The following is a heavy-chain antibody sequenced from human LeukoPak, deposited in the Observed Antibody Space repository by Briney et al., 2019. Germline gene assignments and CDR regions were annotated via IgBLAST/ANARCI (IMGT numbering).Heavy chain of an antibody. D-gene: IGHD6-19*01. CDR2: ISAYNGNT. J-gene: IGHJ6*03. Sequence: ASVKVSCKASGYTFTSYGISWVRQAPGQGLEWMGWISAYNGNTNYAQKLQSRVTMTTDTSTSTAYMELRSLRSDDTAVYYCARDSSGWYDYYYYYMDVWGKGTTVTVSS. CDR3: ARDSSGWYDYYYYYMDV. CDR1: GYTFTSYG. V-gene: IGHV1-18*01.